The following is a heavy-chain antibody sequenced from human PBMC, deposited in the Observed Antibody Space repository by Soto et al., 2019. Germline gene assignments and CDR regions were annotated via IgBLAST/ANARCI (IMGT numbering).Heavy chain of an antibody. CDR2: ISVSGSST. CDR3: VKVYHDSSGTQSGFDY. CDR1: GFIFSNNA. V-gene: IGHV3-23*01. D-gene: IGHD3-22*01. Sequence: PVGSLRLSCAASGFIFSNNAMNWVRQAPGQGLEWVSGISVSGSSTYYADSVKGRFTISRDNSKNTLNLQMNSLRTEDTAVYYCVKVYHDSSGTQSGFDYWGQGTLVTVSS. J-gene: IGHJ4*02.